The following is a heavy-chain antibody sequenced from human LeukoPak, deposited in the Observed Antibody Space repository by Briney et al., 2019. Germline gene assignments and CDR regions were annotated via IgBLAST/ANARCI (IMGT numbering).Heavy chain of an antibody. CDR2: ISWNSGST. D-gene: IGHD6-19*01. V-gene: IGHV3-9*01. CDR1: GFTFDDYA. Sequence: GGSLRLSCAASGFTFDDYAMHWVRQAPGKGLEWVSGISWNSGSTGYADSVKGRFTISRDNAKNSLYLQMNSLRAEDTALYYCAKDRAVAMEYFQHWGQGTLVTVSS. CDR3: AKDRAVAMEYFQH. J-gene: IGHJ1*01.